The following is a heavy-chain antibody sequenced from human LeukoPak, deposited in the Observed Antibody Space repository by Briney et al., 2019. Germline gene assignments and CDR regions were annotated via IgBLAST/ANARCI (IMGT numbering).Heavy chain of an antibody. CDR3: ARVSSGATTVDY. Sequence: PSETLSLTCTVSGGSISSSNWWSWVRQPPGKGLEWVGEIYHSGSTNYNPSLKSRVTISVDKSKNQFSLKLSSVTAADTAVYYCARVSSGATTVDYWGQGTLVTVSS. D-gene: IGHD1-26*01. CDR1: GGSISSSNW. CDR2: IYHSGST. J-gene: IGHJ4*02. V-gene: IGHV4-4*02.